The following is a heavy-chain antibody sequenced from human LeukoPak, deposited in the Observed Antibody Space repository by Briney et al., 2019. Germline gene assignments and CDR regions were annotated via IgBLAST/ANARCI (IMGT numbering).Heavy chain of an antibody. D-gene: IGHD6-13*01. CDR3: ARVKGGKQQLVNDY. V-gene: IGHV3-30*03. Sequence: GGSLRLSCAASGFTFSSYGMHWVRQAPGKGLECVAVISFDASNKYYADSVKGRFTISRDNSKNTLYLQMNSLRAEDTAVYYCARVKGGKQQLVNDYWGQGTLVTVSS. CDR2: ISFDASNK. J-gene: IGHJ4*02. CDR1: GFTFSSYG.